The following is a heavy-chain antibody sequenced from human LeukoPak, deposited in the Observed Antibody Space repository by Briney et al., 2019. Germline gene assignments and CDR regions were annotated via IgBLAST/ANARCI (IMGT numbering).Heavy chain of an antibody. J-gene: IGHJ5*02. D-gene: IGHD4-17*01. CDR3: ARDVHGDYGSGWFDP. Sequence: SVTVSCKPSGGTFNNSAISWVRQAPGQGLEWLGGIMPLFGTAGYAQKFQGRVTITKDESTRTVYLELTSLTSDDTAVYYCARDVHGDYGSGWFDPGAREPSSPSPQ. V-gene: IGHV1-69*05. CDR2: IMPLFGTA. CDR1: GGTFNNSA.